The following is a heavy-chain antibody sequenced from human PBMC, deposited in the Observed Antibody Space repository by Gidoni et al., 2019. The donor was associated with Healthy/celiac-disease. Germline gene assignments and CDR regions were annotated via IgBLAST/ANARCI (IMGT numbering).Heavy chain of an antibody. J-gene: IGHJ6*02. CDR3: ARGRTRYYGMDV. Sequence: QVQLVQSGAELKKPWASVKVSCKASGYTFTSYDINWVRQATGQGLEWMGWINPNSGNTGYAQKFQGRVTMTRNTSISTAYMELSSLRSEDTAVYYCARGRTRYYGMDVWGQGTTVTVSS. V-gene: IGHV1-8*01. CDR1: GYTFTSYD. D-gene: IGHD1-7*01. CDR2: INPNSGNT.